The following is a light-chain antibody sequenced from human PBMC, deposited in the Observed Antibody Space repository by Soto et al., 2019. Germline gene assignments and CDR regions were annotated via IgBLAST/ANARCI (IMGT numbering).Light chain of an antibody. V-gene: IGLV2-11*01. CDR1: SSDVGGYKY. J-gene: IGLJ2*01. CDR3: CSYAGSFVV. Sequence: QSALTQPRSVSGSPGQSVTISCTGTSSDVGGYKYVSWYQQHPGKAPKLMIYDVSKRPSGFPDRFSGSKSGNTASLTISGLQAEDEADYYCCSYAGSFVVFGGGTKVTVL. CDR2: DVS.